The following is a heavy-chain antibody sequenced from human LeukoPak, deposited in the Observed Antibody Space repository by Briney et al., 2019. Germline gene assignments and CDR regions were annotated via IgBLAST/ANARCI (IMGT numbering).Heavy chain of an antibody. V-gene: IGHV3-74*01. J-gene: IGHJ3*02. Sequence: GGSLRLSRAASGFTLNSYWMHWVRQAPGKGLVWVSRINSDESSTTYVDSVKGRFTISRDNAKNTLYLQMDSLRVEDTAVYFCARGAHVLDIWGQGTMVTVSS. D-gene: IGHD1-26*01. CDR3: ARGAHVLDI. CDR1: GFTLNSYW. CDR2: INSDESST.